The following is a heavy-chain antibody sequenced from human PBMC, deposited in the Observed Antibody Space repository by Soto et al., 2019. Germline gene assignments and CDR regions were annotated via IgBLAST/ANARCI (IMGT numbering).Heavy chain of an antibody. J-gene: IGHJ6*03. Sequence: GGSLRLSCAASGFTFSSYAMSWVRQAPGKGLEWVSAISGSGGSTYYADSVKGRFTISRDNSKNTLYLQMNSLRAEDTAVYYCAKDQVSRVKYYYYYMDVWGKGTTVTVSS. CDR3: AKDQVSRVKYYYYYMDV. V-gene: IGHV3-23*01. D-gene: IGHD2-2*01. CDR1: GFTFSSYA. CDR2: ISGSGGST.